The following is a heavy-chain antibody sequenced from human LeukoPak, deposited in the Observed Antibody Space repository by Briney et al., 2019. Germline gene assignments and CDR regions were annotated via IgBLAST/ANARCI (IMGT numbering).Heavy chain of an antibody. D-gene: IGHD1-26*01. V-gene: IGHV4-31*03. CDR2: IYYSGDT. J-gene: IGHJ4*02. CDR3: ARGRENGSPFDY. CDR1: GGPITSGGYY. Sequence: SQTLSLTCTVSGGPITSGGYYWAWIRQHPGKGLEWIGYIYYSGDTSYNPSLSSRVTMSLDTSRNLFSLKLTSVTAADTAVYYCARGRENGSPFDYWGQGTLVTVSS.